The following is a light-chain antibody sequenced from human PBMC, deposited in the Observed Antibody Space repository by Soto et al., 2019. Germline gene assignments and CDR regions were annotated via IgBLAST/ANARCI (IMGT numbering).Light chain of an antibody. Sequence: EIVLTQSPATLSLSPGERATLSCRASQSVSNYLAWYQQKPGQAPRLLIYAASSLQSGVPSRFSGSGSGTDFTLTISSLQPEDFATYYCLQDYNYPYTFGQGTKLEIK. CDR3: LQDYNYPYT. CDR2: AAS. CDR1: QSVSNY. J-gene: IGKJ2*01. V-gene: IGKV3-11*01.